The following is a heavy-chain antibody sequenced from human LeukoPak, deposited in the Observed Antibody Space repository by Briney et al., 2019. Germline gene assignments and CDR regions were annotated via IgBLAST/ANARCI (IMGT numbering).Heavy chain of an antibody. CDR1: GGSISSTSSY. D-gene: IGHD2-15*01. V-gene: IGHV4-39*01. Sequence: KPSETLSLTCTVSGGSISSTSSYWGWIRQPPGKGLEWIGSIFYSGTTYYNPSLKSRVTISVDTSKNQFSLKLTSVTATDTSVYCCARHEGYCSGGSCYSVRWFDPWGQGTLITVSS. CDR2: IFYSGTT. CDR3: ARHEGYCSGGSCYSVRWFDP. J-gene: IGHJ5*02.